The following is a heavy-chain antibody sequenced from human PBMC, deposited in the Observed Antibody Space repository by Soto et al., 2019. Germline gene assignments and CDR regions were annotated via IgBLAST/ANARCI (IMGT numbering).Heavy chain of an antibody. CDR2: ISAFKGAT. Sequence: GASVKVSCKASGYTFTRFGISWVRQAPGQRLEWMGWISAFKGATNYAQKFQDRITMTTDTPTSTAYMELRSLRSDDTAVYYCARLYSSGWPRSYSDYWVQGTLVTVSS. CDR3: ARLYSSGWPRSYSDY. D-gene: IGHD6-19*01. J-gene: IGHJ4*02. V-gene: IGHV1-18*01. CDR1: GYTFTRFG.